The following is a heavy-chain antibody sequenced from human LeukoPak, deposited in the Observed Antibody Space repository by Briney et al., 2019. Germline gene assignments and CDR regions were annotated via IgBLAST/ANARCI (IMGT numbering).Heavy chain of an antibody. CDR3: AKSENSYSSGWYSDLDY. CDR2: ISYDGSNK. V-gene: IGHV3-30*18. Sequence: GGSLRLSCAASGFTFSSYGMHWVRQAPGKGLEWVAVISYDGSNKYYADSVKGRFTISRDNSKNTLYLQMNSLRAEDTAVYYCAKSENSYSSGWYSDLDYWGQGTLVTVSS. D-gene: IGHD6-19*01. J-gene: IGHJ4*02. CDR1: GFTFSSYG.